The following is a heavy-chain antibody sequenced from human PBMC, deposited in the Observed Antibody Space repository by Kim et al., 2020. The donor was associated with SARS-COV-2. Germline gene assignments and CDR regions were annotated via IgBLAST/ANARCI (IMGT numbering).Heavy chain of an antibody. CDR2: INAGNGNT. CDR3: ARGGGKRYCSSTSCYPLY. Sequence: ASVKVSCKASGYTFTSYAMHWVRQAPGQRLEWMGWINAGNGNTKYSQKFQGRVTITRDTSASTAYMELSSLRSEDTAVYYCARGGGKRYCSSTSCYPLYWGQGTLVTVSS. V-gene: IGHV1-3*01. J-gene: IGHJ4*02. CDR1: GYTFTSYA. D-gene: IGHD2-2*01.